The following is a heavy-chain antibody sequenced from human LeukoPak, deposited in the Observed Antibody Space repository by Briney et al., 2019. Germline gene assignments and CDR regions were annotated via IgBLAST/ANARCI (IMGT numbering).Heavy chain of an antibody. CDR3: ARAQYIVATNLQGAFDI. V-gene: IGHV1-2*04. J-gene: IGHJ3*02. CDR1: GYTFTGYY. D-gene: IGHD5-12*01. CDR2: INPNRGGT. Sequence: ASVKVSCKASGYTFTGYYMHWVRQAPGQGLEWMGWINPNRGGTNYAQKFQGWVTMTRDTSISTAYMELSRLRSDDTAVYYCARAQYIVATNLQGAFDIWGQGTMVTVSS.